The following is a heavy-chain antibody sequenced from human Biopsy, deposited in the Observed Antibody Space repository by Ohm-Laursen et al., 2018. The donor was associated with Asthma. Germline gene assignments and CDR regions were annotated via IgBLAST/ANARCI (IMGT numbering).Heavy chain of an antibody. Sequence: SHTLSLTCAVSGASITTPNYWAWIRQPPGRGLEWLGSVYYSGNTIYSSAPRSRLPMSVAPSRSQFSLRSSSVTAADRGVYYCARHWSGNGWEDVHNWFDPWGPGIGVTVSS. CDR3: ARHWSGNGWEDVHNWFDP. D-gene: IGHD6-19*01. J-gene: IGHJ5*02. CDR1: GASITTPNY. CDR2: VYYSGNT. V-gene: IGHV4-39*01.